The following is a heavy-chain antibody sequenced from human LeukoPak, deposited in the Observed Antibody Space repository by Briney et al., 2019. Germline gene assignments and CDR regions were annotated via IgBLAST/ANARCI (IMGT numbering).Heavy chain of an antibody. D-gene: IGHD2-2*01. Sequence: ASVTVSCKASGYTFTSYDINWVRQATGQGLEWMGWMNPNSGNTGYAQKSQGRVTMTRNTSISTAYMELSSLRSEDTAVYYCARGLRQYQLLIRYYYYYYMDVWGKGTTVTVSS. CDR1: GYTFTSYD. CDR2: MNPNSGNT. CDR3: ARGLRQYQLLIRYYYYYYMDV. J-gene: IGHJ6*03. V-gene: IGHV1-8*01.